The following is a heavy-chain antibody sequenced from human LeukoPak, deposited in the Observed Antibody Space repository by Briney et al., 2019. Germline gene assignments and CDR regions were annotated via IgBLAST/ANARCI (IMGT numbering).Heavy chain of an antibody. J-gene: IGHJ6*03. D-gene: IGHD2-15*01. CDR1: GGSFNGYY. CDR3: ARSVEGYCRGGSCYYYSYYMDV. V-gene: IGHV4-34*01. Sequence: SETLSLTCAVYGGSFNGYYWSWIRQPPGKGLEWIGEINHSGSTNYSPSLKSRVTLSVDTSKNQFSLKLSSVTAADTAVYYCARSVEGYCRGGSCYYYSYYMDVWGKGTTVTVSS. CDR2: INHSGST.